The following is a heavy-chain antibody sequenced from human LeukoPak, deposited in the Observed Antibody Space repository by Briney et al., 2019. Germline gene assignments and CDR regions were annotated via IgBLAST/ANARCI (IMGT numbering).Heavy chain of an antibody. D-gene: IGHD6-6*01. CDR1: GGSFSGYY. CDR3: ARCGAARCY. J-gene: IGHJ4*02. CDR2: INHSGST. Sequence: SETPSLTCAVYGGSFSGYYWSWIRQPPGKGLEWIGEINHSGSTNYNPSLKSRVTISVDTSKNQFSLKLSSVTAADTAVYYCARCGAARCYWGQGTLVTVSS. V-gene: IGHV4-34*01.